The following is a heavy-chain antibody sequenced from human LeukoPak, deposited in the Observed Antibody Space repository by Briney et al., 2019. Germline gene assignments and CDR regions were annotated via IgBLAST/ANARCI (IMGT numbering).Heavy chain of an antibody. D-gene: IGHD6-19*01. CDR2: ISGSGGST. Sequence: GGSLRLSCAASGFTFSSYAMSWVRQAPGKGLEWVSAISGSGGSTYYADSVKGRFTISRDNSKNTLYLQMNSLRAEDTAVYYCVKVEDSSGWYAHYYYYGMDVWGQGTTVTVSS. CDR1: GFTFSSYA. V-gene: IGHV3-23*01. J-gene: IGHJ6*02. CDR3: VKVEDSSGWYAHYYYYGMDV.